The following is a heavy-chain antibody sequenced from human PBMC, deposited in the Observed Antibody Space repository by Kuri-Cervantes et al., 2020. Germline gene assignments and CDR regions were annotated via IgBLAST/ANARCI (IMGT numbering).Heavy chain of an antibody. Sequence: GGSLRLSCAASGFTFSSYSMNWVRQAPGKGLEWVSSISSSSSYIYYADSVKGRFTISRDNAKNSLYLQMNSLRAEDTAVYYCARDASKGWFGELLYRKHYYYGMDVWGQGTTVTVSS. V-gene: IGHV3-21*01. CDR2: ISSSSSYI. CDR3: ARDASKGWFGELLYRKHYYYGMDV. CDR1: GFTFSSYS. J-gene: IGHJ6*02. D-gene: IGHD3-10*01.